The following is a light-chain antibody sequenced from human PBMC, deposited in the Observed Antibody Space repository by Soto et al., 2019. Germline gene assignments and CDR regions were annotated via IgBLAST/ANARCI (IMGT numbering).Light chain of an antibody. J-gene: IGLJ1*01. CDR2: RNN. CDR3: AAWDDSLSGYV. Sequence: QSVLTQPPSASGTPGQRVTISCSGSSSNIGSNYVYWYQQLPGAAPKLLIYRNNQRPSGVPDRFSGSKSGTSASLAISGLRSEDEADYYCAAWDDSLSGYVFGTGTKDTDL. V-gene: IGLV1-47*01. CDR1: SSNIGSNY.